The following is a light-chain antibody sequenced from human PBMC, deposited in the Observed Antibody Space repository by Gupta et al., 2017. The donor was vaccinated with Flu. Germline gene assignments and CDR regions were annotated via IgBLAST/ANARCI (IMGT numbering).Light chain of an antibody. CDR2: NNK. CDR3: QSYDITRGAPEV. J-gene: IGLJ1*01. CDR1: TSNIGAGFD. Sequence: QSVLTQPPSVSGAPGQTVTISCAGSTSNIGAGFDVHWYQHLPGTAPKLLIYNNKIRHSGVPDRFSGSKSGPSASLAITGLQAEDEADYYCQSYDITRGAPEVFGTGTRVTVL. V-gene: IGLV1-40*01.